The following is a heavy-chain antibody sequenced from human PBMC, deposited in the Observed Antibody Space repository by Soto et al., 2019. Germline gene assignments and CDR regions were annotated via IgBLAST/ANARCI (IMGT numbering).Heavy chain of an antibody. CDR3: TKEIASDWGYMDF. V-gene: IGHV3-21*04. Sequence: GGSLRLSCAASGLNFEKCSMNWVRQPPGKGPEWLASISPASTYIRYADSVKGRFTISRDNSKDTLYLQMDSLSAEDTAVYYCTKEIASDWGYMDFWGQGTTVTVSS. J-gene: IGHJ6*03. CDR2: ISPASTYI. CDR1: GLNFEKCS. D-gene: IGHD7-27*01.